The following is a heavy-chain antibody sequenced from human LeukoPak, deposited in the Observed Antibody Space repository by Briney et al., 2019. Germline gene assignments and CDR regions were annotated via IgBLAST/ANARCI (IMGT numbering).Heavy chain of an antibody. V-gene: IGHV4-39*07. CDR1: GGSIGRSSYY. CDR3: ATSGWYQTGVY. J-gene: IGHJ4*02. D-gene: IGHD6-13*01. Sequence: PSETLSLTCTVSGGSIGRSSYYWGWIRQPPGKGLEWIGNIYYSGSTYYNPSLKSRVTISVDTSKNQFSLKLSSLTAADTAVYYCATSGWYQTGVYWGQGTLVTVSS. CDR2: IYYSGST.